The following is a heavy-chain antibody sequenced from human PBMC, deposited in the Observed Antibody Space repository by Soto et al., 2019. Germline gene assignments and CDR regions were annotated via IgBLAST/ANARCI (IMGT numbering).Heavy chain of an antibody. V-gene: IGHV3-21*01. D-gene: IGHD3-10*01. CDR1: GFTFSSYS. CDR2: ISSSSSYI. J-gene: IGHJ4*02. Sequence: GGSLRLSCAASGFTFSSYSMNWVRQAPGKGLEWVSSISSSSSYIYYADSVKGRFTISRDNAKNSMYLQMNSLRAEEKAVYFFARNPPGRRPPGYYLDYWGQGTLVTVSS. CDR3: ARNPPGRRPPGYYLDY.